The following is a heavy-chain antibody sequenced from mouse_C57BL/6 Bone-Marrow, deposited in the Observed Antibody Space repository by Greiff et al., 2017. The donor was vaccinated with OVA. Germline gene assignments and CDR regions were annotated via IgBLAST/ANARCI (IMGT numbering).Heavy chain of an antibody. CDR2: ISYSGST. CDR3: ARTGLYAMDY. D-gene: IGHD3-1*01. Sequence: DVHLVESGPGLAKPSQTLSLTCSVTGYSITSDYWNWFRKFPGNNLEYMGYISYSGSTYYNPSLKSRISITRDTSKNQYYLQLNSVTTEDTATYYCARTGLYAMDYWGQGTSVTVSS. CDR1: GYSITSDY. J-gene: IGHJ4*01. V-gene: IGHV3-8*01.